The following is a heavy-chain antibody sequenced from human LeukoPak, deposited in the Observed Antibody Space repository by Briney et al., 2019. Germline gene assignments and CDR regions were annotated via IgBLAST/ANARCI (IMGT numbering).Heavy chain of an antibody. CDR2: ISGSGGST. D-gene: IGHD2-15*01. J-gene: IGHJ4*02. Sequence: KSGGSLRLSCAASGFTFSSYAMSWVRQAPRKGLEWVSAISGSGGSTYYADSVKGRFTISRDNSKNTLYLQMNSLRAEDTAVYYGAKDLYYYEHWGQGTLVTVSS. V-gene: IGHV3-23*01. CDR1: GFTFSSYA. CDR3: AKDLYYYEH.